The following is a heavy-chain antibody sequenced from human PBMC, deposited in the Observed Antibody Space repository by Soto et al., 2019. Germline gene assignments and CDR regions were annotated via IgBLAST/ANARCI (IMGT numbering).Heavy chain of an antibody. CDR3: AKTNTNYGDYYFDY. CDR2: ISYDGSHK. Sequence: QVQLVESGGGVVQPGRSLRLSCAASGFTFSNYAMHWVRQAPGKGLEWVAVISYDGSHKYYTDSGKGRFTISRDNSKNTLYLQMSSPRAEDTAVYYCAKTNTNYGDYYFDYWGQGTLVTVSS. D-gene: IGHD4-17*01. V-gene: IGHV3-30*18. J-gene: IGHJ4*02. CDR1: GFTFSNYA.